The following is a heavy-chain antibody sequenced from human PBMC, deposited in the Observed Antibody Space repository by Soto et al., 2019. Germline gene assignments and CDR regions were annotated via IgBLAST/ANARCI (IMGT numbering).Heavy chain of an antibody. CDR3: AKSRYYDTSGPNWFDP. D-gene: IGHD3-22*01. Sequence: GGSLRLSCAASGFTFSSYAMSWVRQAPGKGLEWVSAISDNGGTTYYADSVKGRFSISRDNSKNTLYLQMNSLRAEDTAVYYCAKSRYYDTSGPNWFDPWGQGTLVTVSS. V-gene: IGHV3-23*01. J-gene: IGHJ5*02. CDR1: GFTFSSYA. CDR2: ISDNGGTT.